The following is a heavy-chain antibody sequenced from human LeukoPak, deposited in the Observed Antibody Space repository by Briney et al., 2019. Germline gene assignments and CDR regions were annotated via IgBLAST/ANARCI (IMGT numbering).Heavy chain of an antibody. J-gene: IGHJ6*03. CDR1: GFTFSSFG. V-gene: IGHV3-30*02. Sequence: GGSLRLSCAASGFTFSSFGMHWVRQAPGQGLEWVAFILYDGTKKYYADSVKGRFTISRDNAKNSLYLQMNSLRAEDTAVYYCARDDVVPAALWSYMDVWGKGTTVTVSS. CDR3: ARDDVVPAALWSYMDV. D-gene: IGHD2-2*01. CDR2: ILYDGTKK.